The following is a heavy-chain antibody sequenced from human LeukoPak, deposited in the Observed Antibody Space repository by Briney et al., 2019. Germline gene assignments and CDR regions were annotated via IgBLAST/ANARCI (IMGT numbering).Heavy chain of an antibody. J-gene: IGHJ4*02. D-gene: IGHD3-22*01. Sequence: TGGSLRLSCAASGFTVSSNYMSWVRQAPGKGLEWVSVIYSGGSTYYADSVKGRFTISRDSSKNTLYLQMNSLRAEDTAVYYCARVSGHPDYYDSSGYVGYWGQGTLVTVSS. CDR2: IYSGGST. CDR1: GFTVSSNY. CDR3: ARVSGHPDYYDSSGYVGY. V-gene: IGHV3-53*01.